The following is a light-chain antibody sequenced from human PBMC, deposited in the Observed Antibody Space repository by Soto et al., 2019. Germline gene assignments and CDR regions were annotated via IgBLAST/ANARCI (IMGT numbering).Light chain of an antibody. CDR1: QSLSSTY. J-gene: IGKJ1*01. Sequence: EIVLTQSPGTLSLSPGERATLSCRASQSLSSTYLAWYQQQPGQAPRLLIYGSYNRATGIQDRFSGSGSGTDFTLTISRLEPEDFAVYYCKQYGSSSWTFGQGTKVDIK. CDR2: GSY. V-gene: IGKV3-20*01. CDR3: KQYGSSSWT.